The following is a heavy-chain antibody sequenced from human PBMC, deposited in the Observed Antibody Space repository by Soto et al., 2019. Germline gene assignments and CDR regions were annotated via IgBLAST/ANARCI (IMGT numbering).Heavy chain of an antibody. CDR2: IDPSDSYT. D-gene: IGHD6-13*01. CDR3: ARLVSKCLYSSSPAGCYYGMYV. CDR1: GYSFTSYW. J-gene: IGHJ6*02. Sequence: PGESLKISCKGSGYSFTSYWISWVRQMPGKGLEWMGRIDPSDSYTNYSPSFQGHVTISADKSISTAYLQWSSLKASDTAMYYCARLVSKCLYSSSPAGCYYGMYVWGQGTTVTVSS. V-gene: IGHV5-10-1*01.